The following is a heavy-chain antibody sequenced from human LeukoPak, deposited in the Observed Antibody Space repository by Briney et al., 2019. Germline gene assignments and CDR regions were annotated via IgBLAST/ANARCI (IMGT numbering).Heavy chain of an antibody. J-gene: IGHJ4*02. D-gene: IGHD3-9*01. Sequence: ASVKVSCKVSGYTLTELSMHWVRQAPGKGLEWMGGFDSEDGETIYAQKFQGRVTMTEDTSTDTAYMELSSLRSEDTAVYYCATSDILTGYYYFDYWGQGTLVTVSS. V-gene: IGHV1-24*01. CDR1: GYTLTELS. CDR3: ATSDILTGYYYFDY. CDR2: FDSEDGET.